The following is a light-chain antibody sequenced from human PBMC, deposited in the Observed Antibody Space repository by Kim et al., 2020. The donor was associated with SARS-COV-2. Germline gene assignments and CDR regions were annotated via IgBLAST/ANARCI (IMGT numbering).Light chain of an antibody. Sequence: DIQMTQSPSSLSASVGDRVTITCRASQSISTYLNRYQYKPGKAPKVLIYDASTLHSGVPSRFSGSGSGTDFTLTISSLQPEDFATYYCQQSSSSPLSFGGGTKVDIK. CDR3: QQSSSSPLS. J-gene: IGKJ4*01. CDR1: QSISTY. CDR2: DAS. V-gene: IGKV1-39*01.